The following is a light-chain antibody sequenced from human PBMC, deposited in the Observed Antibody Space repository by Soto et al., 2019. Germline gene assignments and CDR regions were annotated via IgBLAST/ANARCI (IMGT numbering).Light chain of an antibody. CDR2: DVS. J-gene: IGLJ1*01. Sequence: QSALTQPRSVSGSPGQSVTISCTGTSSDIGGYNYVSWYQQHPGKAPKLMIYDVSKRPSGVPDRFSGSKSGNTASLTISGLQAEDEADYYCSSYVFGTGTKLTVL. CDR1: SSDIGGYNY. CDR3: SSYV. V-gene: IGLV2-11*01.